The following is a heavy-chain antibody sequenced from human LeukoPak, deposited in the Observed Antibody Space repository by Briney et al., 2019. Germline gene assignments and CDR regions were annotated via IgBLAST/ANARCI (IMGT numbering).Heavy chain of an antibody. CDR1: GYIFTGYY. J-gene: IGHJ5*02. CDR3: ARVGDMLWSPFNNWFDP. Sequence: ASVKVSCKASGYIFTGYYMHWVRQAPGQGLEWMGWINPNSGGTNYAHKFQGRVTMTRDTSISTAYMELSRLRSDDTAVYYCARVGDMLWSPFNNWFDPWGQGTLVTVSP. V-gene: IGHV1-2*07. CDR2: INPNSGGT. D-gene: IGHD2-8*01.